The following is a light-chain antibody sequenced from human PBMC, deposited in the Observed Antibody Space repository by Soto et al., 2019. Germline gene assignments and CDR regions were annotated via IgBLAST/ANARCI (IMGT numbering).Light chain of an antibody. CDR2: DVY. CDR3: SSFTSSITYV. Sequence: QSALTQPASVSGSPGQSITISCTGTSRDVGGYNSVSWYQQHPGKAPKLIIYDVYNRPSGLSHRFSGSKSGNTASLIISGLQADDEADYYCSSFTSSITYVFGTGTKVTVL. CDR1: SRDVGGYNS. V-gene: IGLV2-14*01. J-gene: IGLJ1*01.